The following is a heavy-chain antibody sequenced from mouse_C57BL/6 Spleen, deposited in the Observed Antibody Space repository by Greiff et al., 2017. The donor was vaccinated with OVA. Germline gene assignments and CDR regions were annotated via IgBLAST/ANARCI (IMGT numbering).Heavy chain of an antibody. CDR3: ARRDGYWYAMDY. Sequence: VKLMESGGDLVKPGGSLKLSCAASGFTFSSYGMSWVRQTPDKRLEWVATISSGGSYTSYPESVKGRFTISRDNAKNTLYLQMSSLKSEDTAMYYCARRDGYWYAMDYWGQGTSVTVSS. CDR1: GFTFSSYG. D-gene: IGHD2-3*01. J-gene: IGHJ4*01. CDR2: ISSGGSYT. V-gene: IGHV5-6*02.